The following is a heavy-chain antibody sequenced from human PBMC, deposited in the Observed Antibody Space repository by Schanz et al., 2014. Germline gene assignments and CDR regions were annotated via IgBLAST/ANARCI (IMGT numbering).Heavy chain of an antibody. CDR1: GFMFEDYD. J-gene: IGHJ3*02. Sequence: EEQLVESGGGLVQPGRSLRLSCAASGFMFEDYDMHWVRQAPGKGLEWVSGISWNGGTKDYADSVKGRFTISRDNANNSLFLRMNSLRAEDTAVYYCAGAVATIRADSFDIWGQGTMVAVSS. V-gene: IGHV3-9*01. CDR2: ISWNGGTK. D-gene: IGHD5-12*01. CDR3: AGAVATIRADSFDI.